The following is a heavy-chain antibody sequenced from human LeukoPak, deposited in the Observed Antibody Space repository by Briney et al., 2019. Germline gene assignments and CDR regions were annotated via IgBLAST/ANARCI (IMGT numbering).Heavy chain of an antibody. CDR1: GFTFSSYA. J-gene: IGHJ4*02. V-gene: IGHV3-23*01. CDR2: IRVSGANT. D-gene: IGHD1-14*01. CDR3: AKGPDTNFMDY. Sequence: TGGSLRLSCAASGFTFSSYAMSWVRQAPGKGLEWVSFIRVSGANTFYADSVKGRFTISRDNSKNTLYLQMNSLRAEDTAVYYCAKGPDTNFMDYWGQGTLVTVSS.